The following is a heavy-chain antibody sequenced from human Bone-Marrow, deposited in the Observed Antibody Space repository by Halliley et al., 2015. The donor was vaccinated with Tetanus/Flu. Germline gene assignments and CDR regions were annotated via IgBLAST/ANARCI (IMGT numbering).Heavy chain of an antibody. CDR2: ISYDGYIR. D-gene: IGHD6-25*01. J-gene: IGHJ6*02. V-gene: IGHV3-30*18. CDR1: GFNFSDFG. CDR3: AKDHPAGFGVGV. Sequence: SLRLSCAASGFNFSDFGLHWVRQAPGKGLHWLAVISYDGYIRHYANSVKGRFTISRDNSKNTLYLQLKGLTTEDTAMYYCAKDHPAGFGVGVWGQGTTVIVSS.